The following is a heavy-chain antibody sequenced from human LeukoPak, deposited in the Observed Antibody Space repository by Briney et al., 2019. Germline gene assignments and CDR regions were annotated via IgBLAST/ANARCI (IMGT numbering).Heavy chain of an antibody. CDR1: GYSFTSYW. D-gene: IGHD4-11*01. V-gene: IGHV5-51*01. CDR3: AGLKREEYDYSHQYFDY. Sequence: GESLKISCKGSGYSFTSYWIGWVRQMPGKGLEWMGIIYPGGSDTRYSPSFQGQVTISADKSISTAYLQWSSLKAPDTAKYYCAGLKREEYDYSHQYFDYWGQGTLVTVSS. CDR2: IYPGGSDT. J-gene: IGHJ4*02.